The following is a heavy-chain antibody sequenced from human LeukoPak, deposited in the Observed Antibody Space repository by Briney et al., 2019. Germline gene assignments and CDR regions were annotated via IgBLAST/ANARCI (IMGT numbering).Heavy chain of an antibody. J-gene: IGHJ4*02. CDR2: ISGSGGST. CDR3: AKSSRGIAAAGIYY. D-gene: IGHD6-13*01. CDR1: GFTFSSYA. V-gene: IGHV3-23*01. Sequence: GGSLRLSCAASGFTFSSYAMSWVRQAPGKGLEWVSAISGSGGSTYYADSVKGRFTISGDNSKNTLYLQMNSLRAEDTAVYYCAKSSRGIAAAGIYYWGQGTLVTVSS.